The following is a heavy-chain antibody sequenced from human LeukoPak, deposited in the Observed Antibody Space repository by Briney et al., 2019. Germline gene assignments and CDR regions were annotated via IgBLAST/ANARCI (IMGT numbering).Heavy chain of an antibody. CDR3: ASNPWSGYYTGRTGFDY. CDR2: IYYSGST. Sequence: SETLSLTCTVSGGYISSYYWSWIRQPPGKGLELIGYIYYSGSTNYNPSLKSRVTISVDTSKNQFSLKLSSVTAADTAVYYCASNPWSGYYTGRTGFDYWGQGTLVTVSS. J-gene: IGHJ4*02. CDR1: GGYISSYY. D-gene: IGHD3-3*01. V-gene: IGHV4-59*01.